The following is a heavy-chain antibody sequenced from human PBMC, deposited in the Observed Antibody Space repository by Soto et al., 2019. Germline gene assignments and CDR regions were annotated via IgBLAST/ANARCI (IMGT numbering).Heavy chain of an antibody. J-gene: IGHJ3*02. CDR3: ARPRYSGDDPDALEI. D-gene: IGHD5-12*01. CDR1: GFTFSSYR. CDR2: IWYDGSHK. V-gene: IGHV3-33*01. Sequence: QVQLVESGGAVVQPGTSLRLSCTASGFTFSSYRMQWVRQAPGKGLEWVAIIWYDGSHKFYVDSVKGRFAVSRDNSKNTVYLQMNSLTGEDTAVYYCARPRYSGDDPDALEIWGRGTLVTISS.